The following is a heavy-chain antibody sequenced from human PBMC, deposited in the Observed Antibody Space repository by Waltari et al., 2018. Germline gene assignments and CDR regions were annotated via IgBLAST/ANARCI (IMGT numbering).Heavy chain of an antibody. CDR2: INTSGSP. Sequence: QVQLQESGPGLVKPSETLSLTCTVSGGSISSYYWSWIRQPAGKGLEWIGRINTSGSPNYNPSLKGRVTMSVDTSKNQFSLKLSSVTAADTAVYYCARDQYYDSSGYYYPNWFDPWGQGTLVTVSS. J-gene: IGHJ5*02. V-gene: IGHV4-4*07. CDR3: ARDQYYDSSGYYYPNWFDP. CDR1: GGSISSYY. D-gene: IGHD3-22*01.